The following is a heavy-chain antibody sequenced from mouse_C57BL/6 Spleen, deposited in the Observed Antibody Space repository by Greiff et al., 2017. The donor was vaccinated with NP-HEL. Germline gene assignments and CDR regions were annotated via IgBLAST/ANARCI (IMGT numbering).Heavy chain of an antibody. CDR2: IYPGSGST. D-gene: IGHD2-4*01. CDR1: GYTFTSYW. Sequence: VQLQQSGAELVKPGASVKMSCKASGYTFTSYWITWVKQRPGQGLEWIGDIYPGSGSTNYNEKFKSKATLTVDTSSSTAYMQLSSLTSEDSAVYYCARGIYYDYEGAYWGQGTLVTVSA. V-gene: IGHV1-55*01. J-gene: IGHJ3*01. CDR3: ARGIYYDYEGAY.